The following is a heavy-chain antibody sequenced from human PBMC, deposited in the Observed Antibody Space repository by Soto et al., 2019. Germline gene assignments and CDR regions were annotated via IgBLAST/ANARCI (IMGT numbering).Heavy chain of an antibody. J-gene: IGHJ6*02. Sequence: GGSLRLSCAASGFTFSSYAMSWVRQAPGKGLEWVSAISGSGGSTYYPDSVKGRFTISRDNSKNTLYLQMNSLRAEDTAVSYCAKMLPTVTRNYYYYGMDVWGQGTTVTVSS. CDR1: GFTFSSYA. D-gene: IGHD4-4*01. CDR2: ISGSGGST. V-gene: IGHV3-23*01. CDR3: AKMLPTVTRNYYYYGMDV.